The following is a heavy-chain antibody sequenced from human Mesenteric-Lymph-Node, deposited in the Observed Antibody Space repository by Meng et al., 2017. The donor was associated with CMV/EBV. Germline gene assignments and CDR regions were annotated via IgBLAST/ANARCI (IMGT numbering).Heavy chain of an antibody. CDR2: ISSSSYI. Sequence: GGSLRLSCAASGFTFSSYTMNWVRQAPGKGLEWVSSISSSSYIYYADSVKGRFTISRDNAKNSLYLQMNSLRAEDTAVYYCARDRPTLGYCTSTTCPPDYYYGLDVWGQGTTVTVSS. D-gene: IGHD2-2*01. V-gene: IGHV3-21*01. CDR3: ARDRPTLGYCTSTTCPPDYYYGLDV. CDR1: GFTFSSYT. J-gene: IGHJ6*02.